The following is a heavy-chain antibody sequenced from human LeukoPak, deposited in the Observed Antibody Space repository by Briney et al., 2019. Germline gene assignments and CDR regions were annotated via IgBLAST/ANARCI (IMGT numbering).Heavy chain of an antibody. V-gene: IGHV3-33*01. CDR1: GVTFSRYV. J-gene: IGHJ4*02. CDR3: ARSNPIGATGAHFDY. CDR2: IWYDGNNK. D-gene: IGHD1-26*01. Sequence: GESLRLSCAVSGVTFSRYVMRWVRQAPGKGLEWVADIWYDGNNKYYAAPEEGRFTISRDSSRHTLYLQRHSLRGEDTAVYYCARSNPIGATGAHFDYWGQRALVTVSS.